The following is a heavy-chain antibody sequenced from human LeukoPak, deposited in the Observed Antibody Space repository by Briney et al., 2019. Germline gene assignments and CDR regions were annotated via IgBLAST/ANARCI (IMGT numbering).Heavy chain of an antibody. J-gene: IGHJ4*02. CDR3: AKDYSSGWYYLDY. V-gene: IGHV3-23*01. CDR1: GFTLSSYA. CDR2: ISGSVGRT. Sequence: GGSLRLSCGASGFTLSSYAMSWVRHAPGQGREWVSAISGSVGRTYYAESVKGRFTISRDNNKKTLYLQMNSLRAEDTAVYYCAKDYSSGWYYLDYWGQGTVASVSS. D-gene: IGHD6-19*01.